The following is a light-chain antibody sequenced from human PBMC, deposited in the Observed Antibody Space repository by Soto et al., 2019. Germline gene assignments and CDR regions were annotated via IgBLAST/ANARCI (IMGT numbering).Light chain of an antibody. CDR2: EVS. V-gene: IGLV2-14*01. CDR1: SSDVGGYNY. J-gene: IGLJ2*01. CDR3: SSFASTTTVL. Sequence: QSALTQPPSASGSPGQSVTISCTGTSSDVGGYNYVSWYQQHPGKAPKLIIYEVSNRPSGVSDRFSGSKSGNTASLTISGLQAEDEADYYCSSFASTTTVLFGAGTKLTVL.